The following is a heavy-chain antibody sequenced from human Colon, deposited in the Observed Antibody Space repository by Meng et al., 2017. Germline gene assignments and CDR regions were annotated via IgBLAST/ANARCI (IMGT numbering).Heavy chain of an antibody. V-gene: IGHV4-61*01. CDR3: ARDSGYDKNWFDP. D-gene: IGHD5-12*01. CDR1: GVSVISNSYY. CDR2: IYYSGST. Sequence: GQPGESVVQLVRPSDPLSLSYTVSGVSVISNSYYWSCSRQPPGKGLEWIGFIYYSGSTNYNPSLKSRVTISVDTSKNQFSLKVSSVTAADTAVYYCARDSGYDKNWFDPWGQGTLVTVSS. J-gene: IGHJ5*02.